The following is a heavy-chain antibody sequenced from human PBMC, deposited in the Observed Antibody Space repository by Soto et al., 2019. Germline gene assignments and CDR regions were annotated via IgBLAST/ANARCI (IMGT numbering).Heavy chain of an antibody. V-gene: IGHV3-9*01. J-gene: IGHJ4*02. CDR1: GFTFDDYA. Sequence: EVQLVESGGGLVQPGRSLRLSCAASGFTFDDYAMHWVRQAPGKGLEWVSGISWNSGSIGYADSVKGRFTISRDNAKNSLYLQMNSLRAEDTALYYRAKTPARGYFDYWGQGTLVTVSS. CDR3: AKTPARGYFDY. CDR2: ISWNSGSI.